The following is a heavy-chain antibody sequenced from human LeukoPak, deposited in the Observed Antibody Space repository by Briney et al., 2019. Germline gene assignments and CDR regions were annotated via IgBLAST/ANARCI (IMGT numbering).Heavy chain of an antibody. CDR3: AREAAAEDYYYGMDV. V-gene: IGHV3-33*08. J-gene: IGHJ6*02. CDR2: IWYDGSNK. D-gene: IGHD6-13*01. Sequence: GGSLRLSCSASGFTFSSYAMHWVRQAPGKGLEWVAVIWYDGSNKYYADSVKGRFTISRDNSKNTLYLQMNSLRAEDTAVYYCAREAAAEDYYYGMDVWGQGTTVTVSS. CDR1: GFTFSSYA.